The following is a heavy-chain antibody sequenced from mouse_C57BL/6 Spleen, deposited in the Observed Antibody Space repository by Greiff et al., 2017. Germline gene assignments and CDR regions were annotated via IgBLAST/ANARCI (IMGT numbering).Heavy chain of an antibody. V-gene: IGHV3-6*01. Sequence: ESGPGLVKPSQSLSLTCSVTGYSITSGYYWNWIRQFPGNKLEWMGYISYDGSNNYNPSLKNRISITRDTSKNQFFLQLNSVTTEDTATYDCARDRNDCYSNSFAYWGQGTLVTVSA. J-gene: IGHJ3*01. CDR3: ARDRNDCYSNSFAY. CDR1: GYSITSGYY. D-gene: IGHD2-3*01. CDR2: ISYDGSN.